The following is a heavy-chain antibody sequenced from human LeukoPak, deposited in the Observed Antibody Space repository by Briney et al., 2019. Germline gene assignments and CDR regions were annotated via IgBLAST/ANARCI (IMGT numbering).Heavy chain of an antibody. CDR3: ARNYDFWSGYQEGGAFDI. Sequence: GGSLRLSCAASGFTFSSYWMSWVRQAPGKGLEWVANIKQDGSEKYYVDSVKGRFTTSRDNAKNSLYLQMNSLRAEDTAVYYCARNYDFWSGYQEGGAFDIWGQGTMVTVSS. CDR1: GFTFSSYW. V-gene: IGHV3-7*01. CDR2: IKQDGSEK. J-gene: IGHJ3*02. D-gene: IGHD3-3*01.